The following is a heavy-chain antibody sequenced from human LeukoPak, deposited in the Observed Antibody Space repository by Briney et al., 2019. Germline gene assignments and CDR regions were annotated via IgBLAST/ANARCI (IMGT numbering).Heavy chain of an antibody. Sequence: PGGSLRLSCAASGFAFSSYAMSWVRQAPGMRLEWVSTIGGSGGGIYYADSVKGRFTISGDNSQSTLYLQMNSLRAEDTAVYYCAKYRGFGDSYDSWGQGTLVTVSS. J-gene: IGHJ4*02. D-gene: IGHD3-10*01. CDR3: AKYRGFGDSYDS. V-gene: IGHV3-23*01. CDR1: GFAFSSYA. CDR2: IGGSGGGI.